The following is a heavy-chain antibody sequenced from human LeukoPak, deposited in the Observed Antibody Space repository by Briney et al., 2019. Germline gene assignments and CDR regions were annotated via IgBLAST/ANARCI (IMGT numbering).Heavy chain of an antibody. D-gene: IGHD2-21*02. CDR2: MYYSGST. J-gene: IGHJ4*02. CDR3: ARDSSYCGGDCYSFDY. Sequence: PSETLSLTRTVSGGSISSYYWSWIRQPPGKGLEWIGYMYYSGSTNYNPSLKSRVTISVDTSKNQFSLKLSSVTAADTAVYYCARDSSYCGGDCYSFDYWGQGTLVTVSS. CDR1: GGSISSYY. V-gene: IGHV4-59*01.